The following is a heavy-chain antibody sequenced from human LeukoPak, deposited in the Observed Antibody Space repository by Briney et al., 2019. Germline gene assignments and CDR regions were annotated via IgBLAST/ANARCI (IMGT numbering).Heavy chain of an antibody. CDR1: GYTFTSYY. V-gene: IGHV1-46*01. J-gene: IGHJ4*02. CDR3: ARDQDLLRLAVAGHGYFDY. D-gene: IGHD6-19*01. CDR2: INPSGGST. Sequence: ASVKVSCKASGYTFTSYYMHWVRQAPGQGLEWMGIINPSGGSTSCAQKFQGRVTMTRDTSTSTVYMELSSLRSEDTAVYYCARDQDLLRLAVAGHGYFDYWGQGTLVTVSS.